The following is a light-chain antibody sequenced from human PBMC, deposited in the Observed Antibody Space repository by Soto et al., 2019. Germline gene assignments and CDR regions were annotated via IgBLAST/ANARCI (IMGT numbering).Light chain of an antibody. Sequence: EIVMTQSPATLSVSPGERATLSCRASQSISINLAWYQQRPGQAPRLLIYGASTRATDIPAKFSGSGSGTEFSLTISSLQSEDFALYYCQQYNSWPLTFGGGTKVEIK. J-gene: IGKJ4*01. CDR3: QQYNSWPLT. CDR1: QSISIN. V-gene: IGKV3-15*01. CDR2: GAS.